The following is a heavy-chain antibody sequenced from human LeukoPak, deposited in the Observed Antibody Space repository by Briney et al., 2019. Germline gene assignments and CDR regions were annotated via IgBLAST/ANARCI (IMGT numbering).Heavy chain of an antibody. Sequence: SETLSLTCTVSGVSITSGNYYWNWIRQPAGKGLEWIGHFYPTGTNYNPSLKSRVTISVDTSKNQFSLKLSSVTAADTAVYYCARGNRIRYYGSGRQAEIFDYWGQGTLVTVSS. CDR2: FYPTGT. CDR3: ARGNRIRYYGSGRQAEIFDY. J-gene: IGHJ4*02. D-gene: IGHD3-10*01. CDR1: GVSITSGNYY. V-gene: IGHV4-61*10.